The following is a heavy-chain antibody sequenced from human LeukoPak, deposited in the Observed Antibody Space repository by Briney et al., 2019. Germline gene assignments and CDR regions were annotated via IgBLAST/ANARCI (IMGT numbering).Heavy chain of an antibody. CDR1: GFTFDDRG. D-gene: IGHD6-19*01. CDR3: AGGDRNGWHLEY. CDR2: INWNGGST. J-gene: IGHJ4*02. V-gene: IGHV3-20*04. Sequence: GGSLRLSCAASGFTFDDRGISCVRQTPGKGLEWVSGINWNGGSTGYADSVKGRFTISRDNAKNSLYLQMNSLRAEDTALYYCAGGDRNGWHLEYWGQGTLVTVSS.